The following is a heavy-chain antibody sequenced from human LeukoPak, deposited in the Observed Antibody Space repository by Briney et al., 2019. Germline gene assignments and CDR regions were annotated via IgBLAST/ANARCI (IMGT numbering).Heavy chain of an antibody. J-gene: IGHJ4*02. V-gene: IGHV4-61*01. Sequence: SETLSLTCTVSGGSFNGGSYYWNWIRQPPGKGLEWIGYIYYSGSTNYNPSLKSRVTISVDTSKNQFSLKLSSVTAADTAVYYCARAAYSGSYHSDYWGQGTLVTVSS. CDR1: GGSFNGGSYY. D-gene: IGHD1-26*01. CDR3: ARAAYSGSYHSDY. CDR2: IYYSGST.